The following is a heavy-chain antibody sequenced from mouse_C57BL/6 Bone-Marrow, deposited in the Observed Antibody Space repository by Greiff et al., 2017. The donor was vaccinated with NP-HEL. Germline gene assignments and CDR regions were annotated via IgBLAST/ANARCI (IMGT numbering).Heavy chain of an antibody. V-gene: IGHV5-9*01. CDR3: ARQIYYYPGYFDY. Sequence: EVKLMESGGGLVKPGGSLKLSCAASGFTFSSYTMSWVRQTPEKRLEWVATISGGGGNTYYPDSVKGRFTISRDNAKNTLYLQMSSLRSEDTALYYCARQIYYYPGYFDYWGQGTTLTVSS. CDR1: GFTFSSYT. CDR2: ISGGGGNT. J-gene: IGHJ2*01. D-gene: IGHD1-1*01.